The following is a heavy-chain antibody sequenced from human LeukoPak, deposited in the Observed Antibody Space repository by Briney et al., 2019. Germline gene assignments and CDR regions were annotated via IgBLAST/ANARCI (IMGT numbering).Heavy chain of an antibody. CDR1: GFTFSSYG. V-gene: IGHV3-33*01. CDR2: IWYDGSNK. J-gene: IGHJ4*02. D-gene: IGHD6-19*01. CDR3: ARDGAVAAPVYYYLDY. Sequence: GGSLRLSCAASGFTFSSYGMHWVRQAPGKGLEWVAVIWYDGSNKYYADSVKGRFTISRDNSKNTLYLQMNSLRAEDTAVYYCARDGAVAAPVYYYLDYWGQGTLVTVSS.